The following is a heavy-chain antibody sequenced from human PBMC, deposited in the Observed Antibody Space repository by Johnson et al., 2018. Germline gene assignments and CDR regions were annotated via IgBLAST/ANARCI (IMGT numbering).Heavy chain of an antibody. Sequence: QVQLQQWGAGLLKPSETLSLTCAVYGGSFSGYYWSWIRQPPGKGLEWIGEINHSGNTNYNPSLKSRVTISVDPFKNQFSLKLSSVTAAETAVYYCARGRYCSGCSCLLRARPGYFHYWGQGTLVTVSS. J-gene: IGHJ1*01. D-gene: IGHD2-15*01. CDR2: INHSGNT. CDR3: ARGRYCSGCSCLLRARPGYFHY. CDR1: GGSFSGYY. V-gene: IGHV4-34*01.